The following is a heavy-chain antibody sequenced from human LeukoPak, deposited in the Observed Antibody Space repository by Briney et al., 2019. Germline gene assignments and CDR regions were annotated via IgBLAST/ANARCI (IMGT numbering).Heavy chain of an antibody. J-gene: IGHJ4*02. Sequence: PSETLSLTCTVSGGSISSYYWSWIRQPPGKGLEWIGYIYYSGSTNYNPSLKSRVTISVDTSKNQFSLKLSSVTAADTAVYYCARAHGDPEPWYFDYWGQGTLVTVSS. CDR2: IYYSGST. CDR1: GGSISSYY. V-gene: IGHV4-59*01. D-gene: IGHD4-17*01. CDR3: ARAHGDPEPWYFDY.